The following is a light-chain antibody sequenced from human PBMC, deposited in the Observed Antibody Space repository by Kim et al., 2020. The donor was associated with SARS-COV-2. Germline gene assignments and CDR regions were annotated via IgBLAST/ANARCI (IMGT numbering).Light chain of an antibody. V-gene: IGLV2-14*03. CDR3: NSYTSRSTRL. CDR1: NSDVGGYNY. CDR2: DVS. J-gene: IGLJ2*01. Sequence: QSALTQPASVSGSPGQSITITCTGTNSDVGGYNYVSWYQQKPSKAPKHMIYDVSNRPSGVYTRFSGSMSGNTASLTIYGLQAEDEADYYCNSYTSRSTRLFGGGTQLTVL.